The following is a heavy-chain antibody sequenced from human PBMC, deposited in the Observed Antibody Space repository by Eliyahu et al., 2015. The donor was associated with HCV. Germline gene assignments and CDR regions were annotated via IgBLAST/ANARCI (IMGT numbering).Heavy chain of an antibody. D-gene: IGHD2-8*01. CDR3: ARGVDCTNGVCQTSLDGMDV. CDR2: INPSGGST. J-gene: IGHJ6*02. V-gene: IGHV1-46*01. Sequence: QVQLVQSGAEVKKPGASVKVSCKASGYTFTSYYMHWVRQAPGQGLEWMGIINPSGGSTSYXQKFQGRVTMTRDTSTSTVYMELSSLRSEDTAVYYCARGVDCTNGVCQTSLDGMDVWGQGTTVTVSS. CDR1: GYTFTSYY.